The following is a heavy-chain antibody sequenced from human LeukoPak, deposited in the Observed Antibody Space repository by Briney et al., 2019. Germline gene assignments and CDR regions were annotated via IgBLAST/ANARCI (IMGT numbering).Heavy chain of an antibody. V-gene: IGHV1-46*01. CDR2: INPSGGST. D-gene: IGHD3-9*01. Sequence: ASVKVSCKASGYTFTSYYMHWVRQAPGQGLEWMGIINPSGGSTSYAQKFQGRVTMTRDTSTSTVYMELSSLRSEDTAAYYCARAYYDILTGYYDWGQGTLVTVSS. CDR1: GYTFTSYY. CDR3: ARAYYDILTGYYD. J-gene: IGHJ4*02.